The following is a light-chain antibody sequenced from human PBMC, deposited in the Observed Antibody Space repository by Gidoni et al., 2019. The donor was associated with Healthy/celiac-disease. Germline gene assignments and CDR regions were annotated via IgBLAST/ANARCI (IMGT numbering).Light chain of an antibody. Sequence: QSEPNQTPSASGTPGHRVTISCSGTSSNIGSNTVNWYQQLPGTAPKLLIDSNNQRPSGVPARFSGSKSGTSASLAISGLQSEDEADYYCAAWDDSLNGRVFGGGTKLTVL. J-gene: IGLJ3*02. CDR2: SNN. V-gene: IGLV1-44*01. CDR3: AAWDDSLNGRV. CDR1: SSNIGSNT.